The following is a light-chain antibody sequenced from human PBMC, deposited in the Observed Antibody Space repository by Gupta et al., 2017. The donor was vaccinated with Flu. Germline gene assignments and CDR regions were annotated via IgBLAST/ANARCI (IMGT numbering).Light chain of an antibody. CDR2: SAS. V-gene: IGKV1-39*01. J-gene: IGKJ2*01. CDR3: QQTDIMATT. Sequence: DKQITQSPSSLDVSLGDTIGLPCRASEDINTYLDWYQQGPWESPKLLVYSASVLQGGVTSKFTGTGSGTDVTLTMTKVQPGDFAIYYCQQTDIMATTF. CDR1: EDINTY.